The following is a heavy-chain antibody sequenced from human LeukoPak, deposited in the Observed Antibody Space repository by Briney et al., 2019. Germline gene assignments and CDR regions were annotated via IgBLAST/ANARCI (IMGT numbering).Heavy chain of an antibody. CDR1: GFTFSSYE. CDR2: ISSSGSTI. CDR3: ARAPGYSSSWFKPDYYYYGMDV. Sequence: GGSLRLSCAASGFTFSSYEMNWVRQGPGKGLEWVSYISSSGSTIYYADSVKGRFTISRDNAKNSLYLQMNSLRAEETAVYYCARAPGYSSSWFKPDYYYYGMDVWGQGTTVTVSS. V-gene: IGHV3-48*03. D-gene: IGHD6-13*01. J-gene: IGHJ6*02.